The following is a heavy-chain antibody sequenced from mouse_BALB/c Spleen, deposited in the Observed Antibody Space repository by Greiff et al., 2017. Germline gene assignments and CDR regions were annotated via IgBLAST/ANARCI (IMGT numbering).Heavy chain of an antibody. CDR1: GYTFTSYW. CDR2: IYPGSGST. CDR3: TRRDYGSSPWFAY. Sequence: LQQPGSELVRPGASVKLSCKASGYTFTSYWMHWVKQRPGQGLEWIGNIYPGSGSTNYYEKFKSKATLTVDTSSSTAYMQLSSLTSEDSAVYYCTRRDYGSSPWFAYWGQGTLVTVSA. J-gene: IGHJ3*01. V-gene: IGHV1S22*01. D-gene: IGHD1-1*01.